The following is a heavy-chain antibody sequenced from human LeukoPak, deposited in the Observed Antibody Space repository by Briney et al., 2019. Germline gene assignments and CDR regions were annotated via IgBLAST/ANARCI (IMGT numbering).Heavy chain of an antibody. CDR3: TGGGQTRYCSGGSCYPNWFDP. J-gene: IGHJ5*02. CDR1: GGSISSGSYY. V-gene: IGHV4-61*02. D-gene: IGHD2-15*01. Sequence: SETLSLTCTVSGGSISSGSYYWSWIRQPAGKGLEWIGRIYTSGSTNYNPSLKRRVTISVDTSKNQFSLKLSSVTAADTAVYYCTGGGQTRYCSGGSCYPNWFDPWGQGTLVTVSS. CDR2: IYTSGST.